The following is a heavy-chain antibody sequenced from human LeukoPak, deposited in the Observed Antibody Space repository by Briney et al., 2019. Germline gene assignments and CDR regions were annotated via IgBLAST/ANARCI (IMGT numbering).Heavy chain of an antibody. V-gene: IGHV3-23*01. Sequence: GGSLRLSCAASGFTFSSYAMSWVRQAPGKGLEWVSAISGSGGSTYYADSVKGRFTISRDNSKNTLYLQMNSLRAEDTAVYYCAKDPHHSSSWYYFDYWGQGTLVTVSS. D-gene: IGHD6-13*01. J-gene: IGHJ4*02. CDR1: GFTFSSYA. CDR2: ISGSGGST. CDR3: AKDPHHSSSWYYFDY.